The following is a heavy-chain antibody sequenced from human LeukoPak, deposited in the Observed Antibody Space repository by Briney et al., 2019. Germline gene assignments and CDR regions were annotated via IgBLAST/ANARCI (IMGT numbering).Heavy chain of an antibody. J-gene: IGHJ4*02. CDR1: GFTFSSYA. V-gene: IGHV3-23*01. D-gene: IGHD3-16*02. CDR2: ISGSGGST. Sequence: TGGSLRLSCAASGFTFSSYAMSWVRQAPGKGLEWVSAISGSGGSTYYADSVKGRFTISRDNSKNTLYLQMNSLRAEDTAVYYCARAFGGVIAPFDYWGQGTLVTVSS. CDR3: ARAFGGVIAPFDY.